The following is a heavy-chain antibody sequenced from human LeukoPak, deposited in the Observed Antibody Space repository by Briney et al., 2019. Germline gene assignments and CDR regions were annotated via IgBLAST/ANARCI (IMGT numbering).Heavy chain of an antibody. V-gene: IGHV1-2*02. J-gene: IGHJ5*02. CDR3: ARAGGRSWFDP. CDR1: GYSFSDKY. CDR2: INPNSGGT. Sequence: SVKVSCKASGYSFSDKYMHWVRQAPGQGLEWMGGINPNSGGTNYAQKFQGRVTMTTDTSMTTAYMELSRLTSDDTAVYYCARAGGRSWFDPWGQGTLVTVSS.